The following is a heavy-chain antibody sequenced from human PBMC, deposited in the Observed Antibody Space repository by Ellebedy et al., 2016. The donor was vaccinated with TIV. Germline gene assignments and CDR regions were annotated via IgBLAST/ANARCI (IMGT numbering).Heavy chain of an antibody. CDR3: ARAPFYRTNDLDY. Sequence: ASVKVSXKASGYTFTSYDINWVRQATGQGLEWMGWMNPNSGNTGYAQKFQGRATMTRNTSISTAYMELSSLRSEDTAVFYCARAPFYRTNDLDYWGQGTLVTVSS. CDR1: GYTFTSYD. J-gene: IGHJ4*02. D-gene: IGHD1-1*01. V-gene: IGHV1-8*01. CDR2: MNPNSGNT.